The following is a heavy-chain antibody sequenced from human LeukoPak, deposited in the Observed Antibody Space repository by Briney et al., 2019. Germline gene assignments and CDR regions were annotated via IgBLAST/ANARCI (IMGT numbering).Heavy chain of an antibody. CDR2: ISYDGSDK. Sequence: GGSLRLSCAASGFIFSSYGMHWARQAPGKGLEWVAFISYDGSDKYYADSVRGRFTISRDNSKNTLSLQMNSLRAEDTAVYYCVTVVVGTFDYWGQGTRVTVSS. CDR3: VTVVVGTFDY. D-gene: IGHD2-15*01. V-gene: IGHV3-30*03. CDR1: GFIFSSYG. J-gene: IGHJ4*02.